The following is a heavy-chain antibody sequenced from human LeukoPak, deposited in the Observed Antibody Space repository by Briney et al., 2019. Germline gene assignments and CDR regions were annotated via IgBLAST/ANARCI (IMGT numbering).Heavy chain of an antibody. V-gene: IGHV3-64D*06. D-gene: IGHD2-15*01. Sequence: GGSLRLSCSASGFTFSSYAMYWVRQAPGKGLEYISAIRNNGGNTYYADSVKGRFTISRDNSKNTLFLQMSSLRAEDTAVYYCVSGDCSGGRCYSRDAWGQGTTVTVSS. CDR3: VSGDCSGGRCYSRDA. J-gene: IGHJ6*03. CDR1: GFTFSSYA. CDR2: IRNNGGNT.